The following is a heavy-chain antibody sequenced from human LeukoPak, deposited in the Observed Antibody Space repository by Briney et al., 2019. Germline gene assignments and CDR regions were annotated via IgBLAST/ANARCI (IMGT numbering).Heavy chain of an antibody. CDR1: GYSISSGYY. CDR3: ARDLLDFWSGYYENWFDP. V-gene: IGHV4-38-2*02. J-gene: IGHJ5*02. D-gene: IGHD3-3*01. CDR2: IYHSGST. Sequence: SETLSLNCTVSGYSISSGYYWGWIRQPPGKGLEWIGSIYHSGSTYYNPSLKSRVTISVDTSKNQFSLKLSSVTAADTAVYYCARDLLDFWSGYYENWFDPWGQGTLVTVSS.